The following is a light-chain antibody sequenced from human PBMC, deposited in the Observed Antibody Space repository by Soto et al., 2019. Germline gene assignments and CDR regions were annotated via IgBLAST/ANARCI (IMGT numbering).Light chain of an antibody. CDR1: QGFSSW. CDR3: QQANSVPLT. J-gene: IGKJ4*01. V-gene: IGKV1D-12*01. CDR2: AAS. Sequence: DIPMTQSPSSVSASIGDRVTITCRASQGFSSWLAWYQQKPGRAPKLLIYAASTLQSGVPSRFSGSGSGTDFTLTISSLQPEDSAAYYCQQANSVPLTFGGGTKVEIK.